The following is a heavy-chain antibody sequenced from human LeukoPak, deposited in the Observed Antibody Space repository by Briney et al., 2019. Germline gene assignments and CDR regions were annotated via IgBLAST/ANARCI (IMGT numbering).Heavy chain of an antibody. CDR3: TRDSGVGETPH. D-gene: IGHD1-26*01. Sequence: GGSLRPSCTASGFTFGDYAMSWVRQAPGKGLEWVGFIRSKAYGGTTEYAASVKGRFTISRDDSKSIAYLQMNSLKTEDTAVYYCTRDSGVGETPHWGQGTLVTVSS. J-gene: IGHJ4*02. CDR2: IRSKAYGGTT. CDR1: GFTFGDYA. V-gene: IGHV3-49*04.